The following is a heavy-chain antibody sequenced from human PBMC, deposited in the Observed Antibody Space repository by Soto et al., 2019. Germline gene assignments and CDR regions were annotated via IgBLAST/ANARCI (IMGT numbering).Heavy chain of an antibody. CDR2: ISYDGSNK. CDR1: GFTFSSYA. Sequence: WGSLRLSCAASGFTFSSYAMHWVRQAPGKGLEWVAVISYDGSNKYYADSVKGRFTISRDNSKNTLYLQMNSLRAEDTAVYYCARDYSSSWYTSYYYYGMDVWGQGTTVTVSS. J-gene: IGHJ6*02. D-gene: IGHD6-13*01. CDR3: ARDYSSSWYTSYYYYGMDV. V-gene: IGHV3-30-3*01.